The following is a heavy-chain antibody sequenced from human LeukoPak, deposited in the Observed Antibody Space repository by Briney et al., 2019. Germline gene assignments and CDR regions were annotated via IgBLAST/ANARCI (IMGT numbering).Heavy chain of an antibody. CDR1: GGSMNDYY. D-gene: IGHD1-26*01. V-gene: IGHV4-59*04. CDR3: ARGRPYSGGYHLDY. J-gene: IGHJ4*02. CDR2: IYYSGST. Sequence: KPSETLSLTCTVSGGSMNDYYWSWIRQPPGKGLEWIGNIYYSGSTYYNPSLKSRVTMSVDTSKNQFFLKLNSVTAADTAVYYCARGRPYSGGYHLDYWGQGTLVTVSP.